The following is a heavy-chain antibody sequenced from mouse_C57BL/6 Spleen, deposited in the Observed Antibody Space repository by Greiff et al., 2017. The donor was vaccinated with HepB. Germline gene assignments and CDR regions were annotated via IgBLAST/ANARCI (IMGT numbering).Heavy chain of an antibody. CDR1: GFTFTDYY. CDR3: ASLSYYDYDDYAMDY. Sequence: EVQLVESGGGLVQPGGSLSLSCAASGFTFTDYYMSWVRQPPGKALEWLGFIRNKANGYTTEYSASVKGRFTISRDNSQSILYLQMNALRAEDSATYYCASLSYYDYDDYAMDYWGQGTSVTVSS. V-gene: IGHV7-3*01. J-gene: IGHJ4*01. CDR2: IRNKANGYTT. D-gene: IGHD2-4*01.